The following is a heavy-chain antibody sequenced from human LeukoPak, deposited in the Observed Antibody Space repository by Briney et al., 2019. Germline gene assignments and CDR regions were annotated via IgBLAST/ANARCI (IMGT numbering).Heavy chain of an antibody. CDR3: ARASYGSGSYTFDP. CDR1: GGSISSYY. V-gene: IGHV4-59*01. D-gene: IGHD3-10*01. J-gene: IGHJ5*02. CDR2: IYYSGST. Sequence: PSETLSLTCTVSGGSISSYYWSWIRQPPGKGLEWIGYIYYSGSTNYNPSLKSRATISVDTSKNQFSLKLSSVTAADTAVYYCARASYGSGSYTFDPWGQGTLVTVSS.